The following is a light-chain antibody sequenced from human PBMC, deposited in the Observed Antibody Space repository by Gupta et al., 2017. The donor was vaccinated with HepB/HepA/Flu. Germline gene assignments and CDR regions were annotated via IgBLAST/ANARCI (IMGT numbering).Light chain of an antibody. CDR1: QSVLYRSNNLNY. J-gene: IGKJ1*01. Sequence: DIVMTKSPDSLAVSLGERATINCKSSQSVLYRSNNLNYLAWYQLKPRQPPKLLIYWASTRESGVPDRFSGSGSGTDFTLTISSLQAEDVAVYYCQQYYSTPWTFGQGTKVEIK. V-gene: IGKV4-1*01. CDR3: QQYYSTPWT. CDR2: WAS.